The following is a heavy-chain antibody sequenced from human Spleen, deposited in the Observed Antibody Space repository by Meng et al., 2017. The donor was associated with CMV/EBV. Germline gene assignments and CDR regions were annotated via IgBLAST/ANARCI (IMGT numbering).Heavy chain of an antibody. V-gene: IGHV1-2*02. D-gene: IGHD2-2*02. CDR1: GYTFTGYY. J-gene: IGHJ4*02. CDR3: ARRNGPDQYCSSTSCYISSPLDY. CDR2: INPNSGGT. Sequence: ASVKVSCKASGYTFTGYYMHWVRQAPGQGLEWMGWINPNSGGTNYAQKLQDRVTMTTDTSTSTAYMELRSLRSDDTAVYYCARRNGPDQYCSSTSCYISSPLDYWGQGTLVTVSS.